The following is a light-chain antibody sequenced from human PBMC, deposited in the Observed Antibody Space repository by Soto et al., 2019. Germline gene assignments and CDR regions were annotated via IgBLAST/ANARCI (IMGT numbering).Light chain of an antibody. J-gene: IGLJ1*01. CDR3: SSYRTSNTRQIV. Sequence: QSALTQPASVSGSPGQSITISCTGTSSDVGGYHYVSWYQHHPGKAPKLMIYDVSNRPSGVSNRFSGSKSGNTASLSISGLQPEDEADYYCSSYRTSNTRQIVCGTGTKLTVL. CDR1: SSDVGGYHY. V-gene: IGLV2-14*03. CDR2: DVS.